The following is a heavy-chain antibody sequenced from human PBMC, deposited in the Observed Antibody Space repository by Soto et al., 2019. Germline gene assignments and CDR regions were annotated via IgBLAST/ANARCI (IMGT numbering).Heavy chain of an antibody. V-gene: IGHV4-4*02. CDR1: GGSISSSNW. CDR3: ARDPARLQLLGRYYYGMDV. J-gene: IGHJ6*02. Sequence: PSETLSLTCAVSGGSISSSNWWSWVRQPPGKGLEWIGEIYHSGSTNYNPSLKSRVTISVDKSKNQFSLKLSSVTAADTAVYYCARDPARLQLLGRYYYGMDVWGQGTTVTVSS. D-gene: IGHD2-2*01. CDR2: IYHSGST.